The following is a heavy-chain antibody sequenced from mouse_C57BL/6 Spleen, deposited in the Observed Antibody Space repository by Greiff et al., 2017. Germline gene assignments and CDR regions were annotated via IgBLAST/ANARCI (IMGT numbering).Heavy chain of an antibody. V-gene: IGHV1-42*01. CDR2: INPSTGGT. D-gene: IGHD2-4*01. CDR3: AAIYYDYDGYFDY. Sequence: VQLQQSGPELEKPGASVKISCKASGYSFTGYYMNWVKQSPEKSLEWIGEINPSTGGTTYNQKFKAKATLTVDKSSSTAYMQLKSLTSEDSAVYYCAAIYYDYDGYFDYWGQGTTLTVSS. J-gene: IGHJ2*01. CDR1: GYSFTGYY.